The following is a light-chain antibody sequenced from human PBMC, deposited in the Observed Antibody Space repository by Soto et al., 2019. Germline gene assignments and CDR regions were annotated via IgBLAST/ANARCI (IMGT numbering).Light chain of an antibody. V-gene: IGKV3-15*01. CDR2: GAS. Sequence: IVMKQSPATLAGSQGERATLSCRASQSVSTNLAWYQQKPGQAPRLLIYGASTRATGIPARFSGSGSGTEFTLTISSLQSEDFAVYYCQHYNNWPPWTFGQGTKVDI. CDR3: QHYNNWPPWT. CDR1: QSVSTN. J-gene: IGKJ1*01.